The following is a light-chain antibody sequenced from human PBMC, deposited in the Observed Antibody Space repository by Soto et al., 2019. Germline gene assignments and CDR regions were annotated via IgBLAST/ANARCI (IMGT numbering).Light chain of an antibody. V-gene: IGLV2-8*01. CDR3: KSYAGSNTYV. J-gene: IGLJ1*01. CDR2: EVA. Sequence: QSALTQPPSASGSPGQSVTISCTGTKSDIGVYDFVSCYQHHPGKAPRLIIYEVAQRPSGVPDRFSGSKSGNTASLTVSGLQAADEADYFCKSYAGSNTYVFGSGTKVTVL. CDR1: KSDIGVYDF.